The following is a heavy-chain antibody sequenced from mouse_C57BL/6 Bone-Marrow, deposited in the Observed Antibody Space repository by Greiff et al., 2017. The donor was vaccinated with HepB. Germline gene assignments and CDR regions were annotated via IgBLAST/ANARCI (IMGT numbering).Heavy chain of an antibody. J-gene: IGHJ2*01. CDR3: ARYDYAFDY. V-gene: IGHV1-72*01. D-gene: IGHD2-4*01. CDR2: FDPNSGGT. Sequence: QVQLQQPGAELVKPGASVKLSCKASGYTFTSYWMHWVKQRPGRGLEWIGRFDPNSGGTKYNEKFKSKATLTVYKPSSTAYMQLSSLTSEDSAVYYCARYDYAFDYWGQGTTLTVSS. CDR1: GYTFTSYW.